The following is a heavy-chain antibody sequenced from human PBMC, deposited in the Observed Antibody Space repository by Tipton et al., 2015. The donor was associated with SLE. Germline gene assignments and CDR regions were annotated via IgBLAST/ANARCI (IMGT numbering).Heavy chain of an antibody. CDR1: GGSFSGYY. J-gene: IGHJ4*02. D-gene: IGHD2-15*01. V-gene: IGHV4-34*01. Sequence: TLSLTCAVYGGSFSGYYWSWIRQPPGKGLEWIGEINHSGRTNYNPSLKSRVTISVDTTKNQFSLKLSSVTAADTAVYYCARGQGYCSGGSCSDYWGQGTLVTVSS. CDR3: ARGQGYCSGGSCSDY. CDR2: INHSGRT.